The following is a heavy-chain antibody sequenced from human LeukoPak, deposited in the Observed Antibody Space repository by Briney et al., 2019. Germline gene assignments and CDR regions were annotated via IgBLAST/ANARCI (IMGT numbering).Heavy chain of an antibody. Sequence: QAGGSLILSCAASGFIFSNYAMSWVRQVPGRGLEWVSTISSRGDSTYVADSVKGRFTISRDNSKNSLYLQMNTVRAEDTAVYYCVKGPRPDITVAHTVENWGQGTLATVSS. D-gene: IGHD6-19*01. CDR2: ISSRGDST. V-gene: IGHV3-23*01. CDR3: VKGPRPDITVAHTVEN. J-gene: IGHJ4*02. CDR1: GFIFSNYA.